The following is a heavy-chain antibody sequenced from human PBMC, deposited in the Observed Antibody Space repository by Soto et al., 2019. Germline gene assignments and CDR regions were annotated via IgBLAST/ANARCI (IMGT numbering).Heavy chain of an antibody. Sequence: SETLSLTCAVYGGSFSGYYWSWIRQPPGKGLEWIGEINHSGSTNYNPSLKSRVTISVDTSKNQFSLKLSSVTAADTAVYYCARDGVGATRYYYYGMDVWGQGTTVTVS. CDR2: INHSGST. CDR1: GGSFSGYY. CDR3: ARDGVGATRYYYYGMDV. D-gene: IGHD1-26*01. V-gene: IGHV4-34*01. J-gene: IGHJ6*02.